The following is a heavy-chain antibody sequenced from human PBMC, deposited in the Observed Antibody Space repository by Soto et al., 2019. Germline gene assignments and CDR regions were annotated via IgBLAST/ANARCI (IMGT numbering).Heavy chain of an antibody. CDR1: GYTFTSYY. V-gene: IGHV1-46*03. CDR2: INPSGGST. CDR3: TRDTPGARWYFDY. D-gene: IGHD6-13*01. Sequence: ASVKVSFKASGYTFTSYYMHWVRQAPGQGLEWMGIINPSGGSTSYAQKFQGRVTMTRDTSTSTVYMELSSLRSEDTAVYYCTRDTPGARWYFDYWGQGTLVTVSS. J-gene: IGHJ4*02.